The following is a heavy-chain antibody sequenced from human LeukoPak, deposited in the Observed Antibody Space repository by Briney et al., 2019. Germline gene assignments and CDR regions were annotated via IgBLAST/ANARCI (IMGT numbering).Heavy chain of an antibody. Sequence: GASVKVSCKASGYTFTGYYMHWVRQAPGQGLEWMGWINPNSGGTNYAQKFQGWVTMTRDTSISTAYMELSRLRSDDTAVYYCAREAAAGETYCYYGMDVWGQGTTVTVSS. J-gene: IGHJ6*02. CDR3: AREAAAGETYCYYGMDV. CDR2: INPNSGGT. V-gene: IGHV1-2*04. D-gene: IGHD6-13*01. CDR1: GYTFTGYY.